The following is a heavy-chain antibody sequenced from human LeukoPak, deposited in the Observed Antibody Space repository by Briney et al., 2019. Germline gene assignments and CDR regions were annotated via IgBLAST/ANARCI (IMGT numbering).Heavy chain of an antibody. Sequence: SVKVSCKASGGSSSRYAISWVRQAPGQGLEWMGRIIPILGIANYAQKFQGRVTITADKSTSTAYMELSSLRSESTPVCYCARVEIYSGGWYDFYYFDYWGQGTLVTVSS. V-gene: IGHV1-69*04. D-gene: IGHD6-19*01. J-gene: IGHJ4*02. CDR2: IIPILGIA. CDR1: GGSSSRYA. CDR3: ARVEIYSGGWYDFYYFDY.